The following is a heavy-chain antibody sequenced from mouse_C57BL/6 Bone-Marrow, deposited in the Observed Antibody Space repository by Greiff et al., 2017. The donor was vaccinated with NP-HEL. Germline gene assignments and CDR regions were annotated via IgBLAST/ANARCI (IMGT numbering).Heavy chain of an antibody. Sequence: QVQLQQPGAELVKPGASVKLSCKASGYTFTSYWMHWVKQRPGQGLEWIGMIHPNSGSTNYNEKFKSKATLTVDKSSSTAYMQLSSLTSEDSAVYYCARGYYDGYCVIAYWGQGTLVTVSA. CDR1: GYTFTSYW. CDR3: ARGYYDGYCVIAY. J-gene: IGHJ3*01. D-gene: IGHD2-3*01. V-gene: IGHV1-64*01. CDR2: IHPNSGST.